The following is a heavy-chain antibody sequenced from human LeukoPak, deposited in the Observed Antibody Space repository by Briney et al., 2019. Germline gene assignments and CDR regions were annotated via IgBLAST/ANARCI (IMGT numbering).Heavy chain of an antibody. J-gene: IGHJ4*02. CDR1: GYTFTGYY. Sequence: GASVTVSCKASGYTFTGYYMHWVRQAPGQGLEWMGWINPNSGGTNYAQKFQGRVTMTRDTSISTAYMELSRLRSDDTAVYYCARDQGDSGYDFDYWGQGTLVTVSS. V-gene: IGHV1-2*02. CDR3: ARDQGDSGYDFDY. D-gene: IGHD5-12*01. CDR2: INPNSGGT.